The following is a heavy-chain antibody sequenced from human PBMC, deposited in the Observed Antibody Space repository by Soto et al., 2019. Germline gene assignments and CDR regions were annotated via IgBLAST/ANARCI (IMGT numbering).Heavy chain of an antibody. CDR1: GFTFDDYA. CDR2: ISWNSGSI. CDR3: AAATAFNY. D-gene: IGHD6-25*01. V-gene: IGHV3-9*01. J-gene: IGHJ4*02. Sequence: LRLSCAASGFTFDDYAMHWVRQAPGKGLEWVSGISWNSGSIGYADSVKGRFTISRDNAKNSLYLQMNSLRAEDTALYYCAAATAFNYWGQGTLVTVSS.